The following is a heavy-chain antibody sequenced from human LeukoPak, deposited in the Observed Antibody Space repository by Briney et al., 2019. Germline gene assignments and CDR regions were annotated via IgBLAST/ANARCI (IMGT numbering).Heavy chain of an antibody. J-gene: IGHJ6*04. CDR2: ITSNSNYI. D-gene: IGHD3-10*02. CDR1: EFSVGSNY. CDR3: AELGITMIGGV. V-gene: IGHV3-21*01. Sequence: GGSLRLSCAASEFSVGSNYMTWVRQAPGKGLEWVSSITSNSNYIYYADSVKGRFTISRDNAKNSLYLQMNSLRAEDTAVYYCAELGITMIGGVWGKGTTVTISS.